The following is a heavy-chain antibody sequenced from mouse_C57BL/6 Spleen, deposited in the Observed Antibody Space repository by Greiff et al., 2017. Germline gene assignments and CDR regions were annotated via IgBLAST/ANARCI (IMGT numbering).Heavy chain of an antibody. Sequence: VQLQQSGAELVRPGASVTLSCKASGYTFTDYEMHWVKQTPVHGLEWIGAIDPETGGTAYTQKFKGKAILTADKSSSTAYMELRSLTSEDSAVYYCTSTTVVATGDWYFDVWGTGTTVTVSS. CDR1: GYTFTDYE. CDR2: IDPETGGT. V-gene: IGHV1-15*01. CDR3: TSTTVVATGDWYFDV. J-gene: IGHJ1*03. D-gene: IGHD1-1*01.